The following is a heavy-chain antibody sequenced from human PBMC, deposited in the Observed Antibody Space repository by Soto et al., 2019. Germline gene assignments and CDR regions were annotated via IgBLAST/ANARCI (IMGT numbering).Heavy chain of an antibody. D-gene: IGHD3-16*01. J-gene: IGHJ4*02. CDR2: IKTDGSST. CDR1: GFTFSNYW. CDR3: ARVGVGHYEFDY. Sequence: EVQLVESGGGLVQPGGSLRLSCAASGFTFSNYWMHRVRQAPGEGLVWVSRIKTDGSSTSYADSVKGRFTISRDNAKNTMYLQMNSLRAEDTAVYYCARVGVGHYEFDYWGQGTLVTVSS. V-gene: IGHV3-74*01.